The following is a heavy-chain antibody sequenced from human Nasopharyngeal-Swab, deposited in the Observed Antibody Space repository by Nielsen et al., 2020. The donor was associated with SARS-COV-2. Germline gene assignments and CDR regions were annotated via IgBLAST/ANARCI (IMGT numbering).Heavy chain of an antibody. Sequence: GGSLRLSCAASGFIFSASAMHWVRQAPGKGLEWLGRIGDKDHNYATTYGASVKGRFTISRDDSKNTAFLQMDSLKTEDTALYYCTTDFYFDYWGQGTRVTVSS. CDR2: IGDKDHNYAT. V-gene: IGHV3-73*01. CDR1: GFIFSASA. J-gene: IGHJ4*02. CDR3: TTDFYFDY.